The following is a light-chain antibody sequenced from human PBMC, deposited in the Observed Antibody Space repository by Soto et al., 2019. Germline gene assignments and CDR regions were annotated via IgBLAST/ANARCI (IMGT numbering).Light chain of an antibody. CDR1: GSDIGAYNF. J-gene: IGLJ3*02. CDR3: YSYAGRNIWV. CDR2: GVT. Sequence: QSVMAQPPYASGSPGQSVTISCTGSGSDIGAYNFVSWYQQHPGKAPKLMIFGVTERPSGVPDRFSGSKSGNTASLTVSGLQADDEAVYYCYSYAGRNIWVFGGGTKLTVL. V-gene: IGLV2-8*01.